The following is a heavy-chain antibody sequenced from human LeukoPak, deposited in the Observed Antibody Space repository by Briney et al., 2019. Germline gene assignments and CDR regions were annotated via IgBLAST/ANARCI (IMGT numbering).Heavy chain of an antibody. V-gene: IGHV1-2*02. CDR3: ARRGNIYAYDY. J-gene: IGHJ4*02. Sequence: GASVKVSCKASGYTSTGYYMHWVRQAPGQGLEWMGWINPNSGSTNYAQKFQDRVTMTRDTSISTAYMELSRLRSDDTAVYYCARRGNIYAYDYWGQGTLVTVSS. CDR2: INPNSGST. CDR1: GYTSTGYY. D-gene: IGHD5-18*01.